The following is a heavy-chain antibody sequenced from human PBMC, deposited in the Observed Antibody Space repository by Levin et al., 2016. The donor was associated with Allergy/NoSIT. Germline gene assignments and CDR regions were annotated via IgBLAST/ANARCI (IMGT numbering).Heavy chain of an antibody. D-gene: IGHD4-23*01. Sequence: GGSLRLSCAASGFTFSSYAMSWVRQAPGKGLEWVSAISGSGGSTYYADSVKGRFTISRDNSKNTLYLQMNSLRAEDTAVYYCAKDLDYGGNSEYYYYYYGMDVWGQGTTVTVSS. CDR1: GFTFSSYA. J-gene: IGHJ6*02. CDR2: ISGSGGST. CDR3: AKDLDYGGNSEYYYYYYGMDV. V-gene: IGHV3-23*01.